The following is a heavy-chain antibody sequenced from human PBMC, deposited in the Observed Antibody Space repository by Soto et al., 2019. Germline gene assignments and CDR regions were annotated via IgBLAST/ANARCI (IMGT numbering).Heavy chain of an antibody. Sequence: QVQLVESGGGVVQPGRSLRLSCAASGFTFSSYGMHWVRQAPGKGLEWVAVISYDGSDKYYADSVKGRFTISRDNSNNRLYLKGDSRRAEDRAVYYWAKGVVVATTSSQPGGQGTLVTVSS. CDR2: ISYDGSDK. CDR1: GFTFSSYG. V-gene: IGHV3-30*18. D-gene: IGHD2-15*01. CDR3: AKGVVVATTSSQP. J-gene: IGHJ1*01.